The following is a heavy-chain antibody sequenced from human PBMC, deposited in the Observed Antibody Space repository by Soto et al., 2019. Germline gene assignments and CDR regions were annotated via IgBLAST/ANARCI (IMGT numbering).Heavy chain of an antibody. CDR1: GVSITSNY. D-gene: IGHD1-26*01. Sequence: QVHLKESGPGLVKPSETLSLTCNVSGVSITSNYWNWVRQPAGKRREWIGRIFHTGATNVNSNLRSRVLMSIDTSKNQFSLKLWRVTAADTAVYYCARASPSSGRSFDLWGQGILGTVSS. CDR2: IFHTGAT. CDR3: ARASPSSGRSFDL. J-gene: IGHJ4*02. V-gene: IGHV4-4*07.